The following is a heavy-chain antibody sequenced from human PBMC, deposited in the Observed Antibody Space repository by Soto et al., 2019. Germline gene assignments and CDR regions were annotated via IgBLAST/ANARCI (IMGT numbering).Heavy chain of an antibody. V-gene: IGHV2-5*02. Sequence: KESGPTLVKPTQTLTLTCTFSGFSLRSSGVGVGWIRQPPGKALEWLAVIYWDDAERYSPSLKTRLTITKDTSKNQVVLRMTNMDPVDTATYYCARSFGPFDYWGQGTLVTVSS. CDR2: IYWDDAE. D-gene: IGHD3-10*01. CDR1: GFSLRSSGVG. J-gene: IGHJ4*02. CDR3: ARSFGPFDY.